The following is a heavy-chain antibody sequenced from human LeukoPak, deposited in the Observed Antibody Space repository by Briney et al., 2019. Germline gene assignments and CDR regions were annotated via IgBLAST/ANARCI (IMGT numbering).Heavy chain of an antibody. CDR1: GLTFSKSA. D-gene: IGHD2-15*01. CDR3: TRDRGGSPTDVFDY. J-gene: IGHJ4*02. V-gene: IGHV3-23*01. Sequence: GGSLRLSCAASGLTFSKSAPTWVRQAPGKGLEWVSTITDVGDIFYTYSVRGRFTISRDNSKNTVYMQMDGLRAEDTAVYYCTRDRGGSPTDVFDYWGQGTLVTVSS. CDR2: ITDVGDI.